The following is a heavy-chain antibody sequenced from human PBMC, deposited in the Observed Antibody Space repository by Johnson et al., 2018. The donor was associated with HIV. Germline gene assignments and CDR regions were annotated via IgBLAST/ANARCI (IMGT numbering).Heavy chain of an antibody. CDR1: GFTFDDYG. J-gene: IGHJ3*02. CDR2: INWNGGST. V-gene: IGHV3-20*04. D-gene: IGHD1-26*01. Sequence: VQLVESGGGVVRPGGSLRLSCAASGFTFDDYGMSWVRQAPGKGLEWVSGINWNGGSTGYADSVKGRFTISRDNAKNSLSLQMNSLSAEDTALYYCASQQWELCSHDAFDIWGQGTMVTVSS. CDR3: ASQQWELCSHDAFDI.